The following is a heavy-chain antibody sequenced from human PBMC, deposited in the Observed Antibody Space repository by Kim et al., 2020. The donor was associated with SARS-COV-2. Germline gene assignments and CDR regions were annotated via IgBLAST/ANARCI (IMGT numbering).Heavy chain of an antibody. J-gene: IGHJ6*02. D-gene: IGHD5-18*01. V-gene: IGHV7-4-1*02. Sequence: ASVKVSCKASGYTFTSYAMNWVRQAPGQGLEWMGWINTNTGNPTYAQGFTGRFVFSLDTSVSTAYLQISSLKAEDTAVYYCARDFGSDTAMVWPPQEHDYYYYYGMDVWGQGTTVTVSS. CDR2: INTNTGNP. CDR3: ARDFGSDTAMVWPPQEHDYYYYYGMDV. CDR1: GYTFTSYA.